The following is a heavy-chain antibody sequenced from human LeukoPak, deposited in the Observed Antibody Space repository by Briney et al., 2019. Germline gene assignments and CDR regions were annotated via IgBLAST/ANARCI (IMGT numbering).Heavy chain of an antibody. CDR1: RGSFSGYY. CDR3: ARGPSRFYYDSSGLYYFDY. V-gene: IGHV4-34*01. CDR2: INHSGST. Sequence: KPSETLSLTCAVYRGSFSGYYWSWIRQPPGKGLEWIGEINHSGSTNYNPSLKSRVTISVDTSKNQFSLKLSSVTAADTAVYYCARGPSRFYYDSSGLYYFDYWGQGTLVTVSS. J-gene: IGHJ4*02. D-gene: IGHD3-22*01.